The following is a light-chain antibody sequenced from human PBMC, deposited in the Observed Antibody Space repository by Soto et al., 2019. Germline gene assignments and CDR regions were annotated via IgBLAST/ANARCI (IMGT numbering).Light chain of an antibody. CDR3: QQYGTYLWT. Sequence: DIQMTQSPSTLSASVGDRVTITWRASQSISSWLAWFQQKPGKAPKLLMYDASSLESGVPSRFSGSGSGTEFTLTISSLQPDDFATYYCQQYGTYLWTFGQGTKVDIK. J-gene: IGKJ1*01. CDR2: DAS. CDR1: QSISSW. V-gene: IGKV1-5*01.